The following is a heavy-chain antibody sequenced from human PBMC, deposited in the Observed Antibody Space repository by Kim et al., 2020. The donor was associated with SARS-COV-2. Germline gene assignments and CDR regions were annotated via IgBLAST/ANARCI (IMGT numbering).Heavy chain of an antibody. Sequence: SETLSLTCAVSGGSISSSNWWSWVRQPPGKGLEWIGEIYHSGSTNYNPSLKSRVTISVDKSKNQFSLKLSSVTAADTAVYYCARLPTPDQVQQLAHNDYWGQGTLVTVSS. V-gene: IGHV4-4*02. D-gene: IGHD6-13*01. J-gene: IGHJ4*02. CDR1: GGSISSSNW. CDR2: IYHSGST. CDR3: ARLPTPDQVQQLAHNDY.